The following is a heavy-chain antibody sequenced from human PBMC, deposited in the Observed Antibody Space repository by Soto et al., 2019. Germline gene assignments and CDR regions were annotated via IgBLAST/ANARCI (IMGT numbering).Heavy chain of an antibody. J-gene: IGHJ5*02. D-gene: IGHD5-12*01. Sequence: GGSLRLSCGASGFTFNSYWMHLVRQAPGKGLVWVSRINSDGSSTSYADSVKGRFTISRDNAKNTLYLQMNSLRAEDTAVYYCARDYIGNRDWFDPWGQGTLVTVSS. CDR2: INSDGSST. CDR3: ARDYIGNRDWFDP. CDR1: GFTFNSYW. V-gene: IGHV3-74*01.